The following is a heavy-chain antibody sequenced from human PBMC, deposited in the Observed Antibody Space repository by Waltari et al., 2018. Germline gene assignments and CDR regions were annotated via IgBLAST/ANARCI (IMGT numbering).Heavy chain of an antibody. V-gene: IGHV3-21*01. CDR2: ISSNGSYI. D-gene: IGHD6-19*01. CDR3: ARDGMVVAGTNY. J-gene: IGHJ4*02. Sequence: EVQLVESGGGLVKPGGSLRLSCAASGFTFSRYSMNWVRQAPGEGLEVGASISSNGSYIYYADSVRGRFTISRDNAKNSLDLQMNSLRAEDTAVYYCARDGMVVAGTNYWGQGTLVTVSS. CDR1: GFTFSRYS.